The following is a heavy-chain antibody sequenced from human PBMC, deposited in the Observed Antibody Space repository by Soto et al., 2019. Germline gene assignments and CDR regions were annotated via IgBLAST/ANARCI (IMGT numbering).Heavy chain of an antibody. CDR2: ISGSGGST. D-gene: IGHD3-10*01. Sequence: EVQLLESGGGLVQPGGSLRLSCAASGFTFSSYAMSWVRQAPGKELEWVSAISGSGGSTYYADSVKGRFTITRDNAKNTLYLQMNSLRAEDTAVYYCAKDILLWFGELLPYYFDYWGQGTMVTVSS. CDR1: GFTFSSYA. CDR3: AKDILLWFGELLPYYFDY. J-gene: IGHJ4*02. V-gene: IGHV3-23*01.